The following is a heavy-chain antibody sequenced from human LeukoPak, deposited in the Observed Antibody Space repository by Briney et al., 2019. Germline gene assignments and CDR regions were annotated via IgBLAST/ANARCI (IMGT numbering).Heavy chain of an antibody. CDR1: GFTFSNYW. CDR3: ARVYSSSSGKNVFDI. V-gene: IGHV3-7*03. J-gene: IGHJ3*02. Sequence: PGGSLRLSCAASGFTFSNYWMSWGRQAPGKGLEWVANIKQDGSETDYVDSVKGRFTISRDNAKNSLCLQVNSLRAEDTAVYYCARVYSSSSGKNVFDIWGQGTMVIVSS. CDR2: IKQDGSET. D-gene: IGHD6-6*01.